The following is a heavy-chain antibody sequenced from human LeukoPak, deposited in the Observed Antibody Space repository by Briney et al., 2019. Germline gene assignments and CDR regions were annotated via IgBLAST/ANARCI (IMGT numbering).Heavy chain of an antibody. D-gene: IGHD6-19*01. Sequence: VASVKVSCKVSGYTLTELSMHWVRQAPGKGLEWMGGFDPEDGETIYAQKFQGRVTMTEDTSTDTAYMGLSSLRSEDTAVYYCAKVLGPVYNSGWFETRPRSDDFWGQGTLLTVSS. CDR2: FDPEDGET. CDR3: AKVLGPVYNSGWFETRPRSDDF. J-gene: IGHJ4*02. V-gene: IGHV1-24*01. CDR1: GYTLTELS.